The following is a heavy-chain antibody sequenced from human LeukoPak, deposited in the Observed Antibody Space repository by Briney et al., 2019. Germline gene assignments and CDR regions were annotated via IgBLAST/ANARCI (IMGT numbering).Heavy chain of an antibody. V-gene: IGHV1-2*02. J-gene: IGHJ6*03. D-gene: IGHD5-18*01. CDR2: INPNSGGT. CDR1: GGTFNSYA. Sequence: ASVKVSCKASGGTFNSYAISWVRQAPGQGLEWMGWINPNSGGTNYAQKFQGRVTMTRDTSISTAYMELSRLRSDDTAVYYCARGDTAMVGYYYYYYYMDVWGKGTTVTVSS. CDR3: ARGDTAMVGYYYYYYYMDV.